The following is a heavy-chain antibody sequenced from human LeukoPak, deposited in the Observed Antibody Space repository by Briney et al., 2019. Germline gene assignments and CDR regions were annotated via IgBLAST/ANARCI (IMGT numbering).Heavy chain of an antibody. CDR2: ISSSGSTI. CDR1: GFTFSDYY. Sequence: GGSLRLSCAASGFTFSDYYMSWIRQAPGKGLEWVSYISSSGSTIYYADSVKGRFTISRDKAKNSLYLQMNSLRAEDTAVYYCARLHVDIVATTPDYWGQGTLVTVSS. V-gene: IGHV3-11*01. J-gene: IGHJ4*02. CDR3: ARLHVDIVATTPDY. D-gene: IGHD5-12*01.